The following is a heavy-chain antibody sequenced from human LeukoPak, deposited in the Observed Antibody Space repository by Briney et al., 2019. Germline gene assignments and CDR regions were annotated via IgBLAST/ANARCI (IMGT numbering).Heavy chain of an antibody. Sequence: GGSLRLSCAASGFTFSSYAMSWVRQAPGKGLEWVSAISGSGGSTYYADSVKGRFTISRDNSKNTLYLQMNSLRAEDTAVYYCANHPAITFGGVIVDYWGQGTLVTVSS. CDR3: ANHPAITFGGVIVDY. J-gene: IGHJ4*02. CDR2: ISGSGGST. CDR1: GFTFSSYA. V-gene: IGHV3-23*01. D-gene: IGHD3-16*02.